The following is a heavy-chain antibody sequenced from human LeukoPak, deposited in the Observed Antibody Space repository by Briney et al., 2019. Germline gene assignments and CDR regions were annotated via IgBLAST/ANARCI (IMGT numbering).Heavy chain of an antibody. V-gene: IGHV1-69-2*01. CDR3: GTESPLTVGAHFAL. CDR1: GYPFVDYY. J-gene: IGHJ4*02. D-gene: IGHD2-15*01. CDR2: VDPEDGRT. Sequence: PVASVKLSCKVSGYPFVDYYIHWIKQAPGKGLEWMGLVDPEDGRTVYAEKLQDRVTITADTSVDTVYMELRSLRFDDTAVYYCGTESPLTVGAHFALWGQGSLVSVSS.